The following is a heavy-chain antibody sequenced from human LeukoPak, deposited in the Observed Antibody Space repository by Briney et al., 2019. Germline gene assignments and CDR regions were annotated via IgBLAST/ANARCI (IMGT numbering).Heavy chain of an antibody. CDR3: AKSWYYDFWSGYYGNFDY. J-gene: IGHJ4*02. CDR2: IKQDGSEK. V-gene: IGHV3-7*01. CDR1: GFTFSSYW. D-gene: IGHD3-3*01. Sequence: GGSLRLSCAASGFTFSSYWMSWVRQAPGKGLEWVANIKQDGSEKYYVDSVKGRFTISRDNAKNSLYLQMNSLRAEDTAVYYCAKSWYYDFWSGYYGNFDYWGQGTLVTVSS.